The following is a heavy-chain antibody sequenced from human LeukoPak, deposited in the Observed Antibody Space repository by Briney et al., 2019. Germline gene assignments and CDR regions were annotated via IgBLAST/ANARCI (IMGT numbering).Heavy chain of an antibody. CDR1: GFTFSDYY. CDR3: ARAYYYDSSGYYSRTMGFDP. V-gene: IGHV3-11*01. J-gene: IGHJ5*02. D-gene: IGHD3-22*01. Sequence: GGSLRLSCAASGFTFSDYYMSWIRQAPGKGLEWVSYISSSGSTIYYADSVKGRFTISRDNAKNSLYLQMNSLRAEDTAVYYCARAYYYDSSGYYSRTMGFDPWGQGTLVTVSS. CDR2: ISSSGSTI.